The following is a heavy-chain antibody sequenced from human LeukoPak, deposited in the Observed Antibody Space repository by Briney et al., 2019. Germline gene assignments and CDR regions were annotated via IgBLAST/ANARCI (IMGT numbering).Heavy chain of an antibody. V-gene: IGHV3-15*07. J-gene: IGHJ5*02. Sequence: GGSLRLSCATSGFTFSNAWTNWVRQAPGKGLEWVGRIRSNSDGGTIDYAAPVKGRFALSRDDSKNTLYLQMNSLQTEDTAVYYCATDFYDTTWGQGTLVTVSS. CDR1: GFTFSNAW. CDR3: ATDFYDTT. CDR2: IRSNSDGGTI. D-gene: IGHD3-22*01.